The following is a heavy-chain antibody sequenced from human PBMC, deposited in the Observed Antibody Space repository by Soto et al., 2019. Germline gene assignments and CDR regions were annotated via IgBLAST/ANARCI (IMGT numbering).Heavy chain of an antibody. D-gene: IGHD6-13*01. CDR1: GFTFSSYA. V-gene: IGHV3-23*01. CDR3: AKDLRYGASWYYFDL. CDR2: ISGSGGAT. Sequence: EVQLLESGGGLVQPGGYLRLSCAASGFTFSSYAMTWVRQAPGKGLEWVSSISGSGGATYYADSVKGRFTISRDNSKNTLYLQMNSLRAEDTAVYYCAKDLRYGASWYYFDLWGQGTLVTVSS. J-gene: IGHJ4*02.